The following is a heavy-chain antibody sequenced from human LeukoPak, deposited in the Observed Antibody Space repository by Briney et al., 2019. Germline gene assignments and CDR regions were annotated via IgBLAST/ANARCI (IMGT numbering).Heavy chain of an antibody. CDR1: GFSLYSYS. V-gene: IGHV3-48*04. Sequence: GGSLRLSCAASGFSLYSYSMNWVRQAPGKGLEWISYISSSSVTIYYADSVKGRFIISRDNAKNSLYLQMNGLRAEDTAVYYCARDWFGAYYDILTDPRPIDYWGQGTLVTVSS. CDR3: ARDWFGAYYDILTDPRPIDY. J-gene: IGHJ4*02. CDR2: ISSSSVTI. D-gene: IGHD3-9*01.